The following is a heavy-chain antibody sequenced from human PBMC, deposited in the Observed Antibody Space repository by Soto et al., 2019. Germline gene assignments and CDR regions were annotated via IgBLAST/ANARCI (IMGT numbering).Heavy chain of an antibody. CDR3: VRDGTKTLRDWFDP. CDR2: IYATGTT. Sequence: SETLSLTCTVSGASISGFDWSWIRKSAGKGLEWIGRIYATGTTDYNPSLKSRVMMSVDTSKKQFSLKLRSVTAADTAVYYCVRDGTKTLRDWFDPWGQGISVTVAP. CDR1: GASISGFD. V-gene: IGHV4-4*07. J-gene: IGHJ5*02. D-gene: IGHD1-1*01.